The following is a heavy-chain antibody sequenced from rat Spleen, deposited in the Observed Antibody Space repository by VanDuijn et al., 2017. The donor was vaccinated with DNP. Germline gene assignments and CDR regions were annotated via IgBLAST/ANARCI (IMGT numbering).Heavy chain of an antibody. CDR3: IKANWAFDS. CDR2: IRNKANNYGT. CDR1: GFTFSDYW. D-gene: IGHD5-1*01. Sequence: EVKLEESGGGLVQPGMSVKLSCTTSGFTFSDYWMEWVRQAPGKGLEWVAEIRNKANNYGTYYGKSVKGRFTISRDDSKSIVYLQMNSIRSEDTGIYYCIKANWAFDSWGQGVMVTVSS. J-gene: IGHJ2*01. V-gene: IGHV6-21*01.